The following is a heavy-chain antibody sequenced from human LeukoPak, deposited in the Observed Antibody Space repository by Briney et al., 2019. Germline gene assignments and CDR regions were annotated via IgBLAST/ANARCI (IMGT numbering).Heavy chain of an antibody. CDR1: GFSFSTYA. J-gene: IGHJ4*02. V-gene: IGHV3-23*01. CDR2: ISGSGGST. D-gene: IGHD4-17*01. Sequence: GSLRLSCAASGFSFSTYAMSWVRQAPGKGLEWVSAISGSGGSTYYADSVKGRFTISRDNSKNTLYLQMNSLRAEDTAVYYCAKAPDDYGDYIDYWGQGTLVTVSS. CDR3: AKAPDDYGDYIDY.